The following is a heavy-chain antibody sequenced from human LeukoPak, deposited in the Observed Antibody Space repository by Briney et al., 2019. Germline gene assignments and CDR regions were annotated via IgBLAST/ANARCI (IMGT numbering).Heavy chain of an antibody. CDR1: GGSIASGGYY. Sequence: SQTLSLTCTVSGGSIASGGYYWSWLRHHPWKGLEWIGYIHYRGKTYYNPSLESRLNISVDTSKNHFSLRLDSVTAADTAIYYCARNPQYFFDRWGPGILVTVSS. CDR3: ARNPQYFFDR. CDR2: IHYRGKT. V-gene: IGHV4-31*03. J-gene: IGHJ4*02.